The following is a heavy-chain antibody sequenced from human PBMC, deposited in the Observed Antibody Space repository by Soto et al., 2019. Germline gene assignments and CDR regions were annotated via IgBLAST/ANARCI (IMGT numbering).Heavy chain of an antibody. CDR1: GFTFSSYA. Sequence: GGSLKLSCAVSGFTFSSYAMSWVRQAPGKGLEWVSTINGSGRRTYYADSVKGRFTISRDNSKNTLYLQMSSLRAEDTAVYYCARDISYYAILPGYFTNYFDDWGQGTLVTVSS. D-gene: IGHD3-9*01. J-gene: IGHJ4*02. CDR3: ARDISYYAILPGYFTNYFDD. CDR2: INGSGRRT. V-gene: IGHV3-23*01.